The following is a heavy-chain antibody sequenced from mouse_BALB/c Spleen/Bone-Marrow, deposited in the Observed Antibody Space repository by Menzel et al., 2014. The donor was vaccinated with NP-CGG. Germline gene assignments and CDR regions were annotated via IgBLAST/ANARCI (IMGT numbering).Heavy chain of an antibody. CDR1: GYTFTDYW. Sequence: QVQLQQSGAELVMPGASVKMSCKASGYTFTDYWIHWVEQRPGQGLEWIGAIDTSDDYTTYNQKFKGKATLTVNESSSTAYMQFSSLTSEDSAVYYCARSDYRYDPLAYWGQGTLVTVSA. CDR3: ARSDYRYDPLAY. J-gene: IGHJ3*01. CDR2: IDTSDDYT. D-gene: IGHD2-14*01. V-gene: IGHV1-69*01.